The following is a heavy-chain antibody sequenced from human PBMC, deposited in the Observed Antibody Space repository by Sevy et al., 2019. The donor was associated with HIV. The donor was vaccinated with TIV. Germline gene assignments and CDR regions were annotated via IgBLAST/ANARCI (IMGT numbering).Heavy chain of an antibody. CDR3: ARVVEALPGYYYGMDV. V-gene: IGHV3-23*01. CDR1: GFTFSRYA. J-gene: IGHJ6*02. CDR2: LGGSVDMT. Sequence: GGSLRLSCVASGFTFSRYAMSWVRQAPGKGLKWVSALGGSVDMTYYADFVKGRFTISGDNSKNKLYLQMNSLSAEDTAVYYCARVVEALPGYYYGMDVWGQGTTVTVSS. D-gene: IGHD1-26*01.